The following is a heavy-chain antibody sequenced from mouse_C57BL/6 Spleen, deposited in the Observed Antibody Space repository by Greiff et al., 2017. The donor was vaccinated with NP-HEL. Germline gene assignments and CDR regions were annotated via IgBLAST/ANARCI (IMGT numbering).Heavy chain of an antibody. CDR3: ARDHGDYDVPFAD. CDR2: ISYDGSN. V-gene: IGHV3-6*01. Sequence: EVKLQESGPGLVKPSQSLSLTCSVTGYSITSCYYWNWIRQLPGNKLEWMGYISYDGSNNYNPSLKNRIAITRDTSKNQFFLKLNSVTTEDTATYYCARDHGDYDVPFADWGQGTLVTVSA. CDR1: GYSITSCYY. J-gene: IGHJ3*01. D-gene: IGHD2-4*01.